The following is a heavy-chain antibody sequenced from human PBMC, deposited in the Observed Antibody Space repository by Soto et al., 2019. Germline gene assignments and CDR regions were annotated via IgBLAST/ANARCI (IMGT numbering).Heavy chain of an antibody. CDR3: ARRLPHDYGFDY. Sequence: EVQLLESGGGLLQPGGSLRLSCAASGFTFGNNAMSWVRQAPRKGLEWVSTLSGRGGSTFYADSVKGRFTISRDNSKNTLYLQLNSLRAEDTAIYYCARRLPHDYGFDYWGHGTLVTVSS. D-gene: IGHD4-17*01. J-gene: IGHJ4*01. V-gene: IGHV3-23*01. CDR2: LSGRGGST. CDR1: GFTFGNNA.